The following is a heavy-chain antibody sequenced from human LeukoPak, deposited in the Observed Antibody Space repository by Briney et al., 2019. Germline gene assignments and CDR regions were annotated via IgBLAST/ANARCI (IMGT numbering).Heavy chain of an antibody. D-gene: IGHD5-18*01. V-gene: IGHV3-49*04. CDR1: GFTFGDHA. CDR2: IRSKAYGGTT. J-gene: IGHJ6*02. CDR3: TRGPIQLWFYYGMDV. Sequence: PGGSLRLSCTASGFTFGDHAMSWVRQAPGKGLEWVGFIRSKAYGGTTEYAASVKGRFTISRDDSKSIAYLQMNSLKTEDTAVYYCTRGPIQLWFYYGMDVWGQGTTVIVSS.